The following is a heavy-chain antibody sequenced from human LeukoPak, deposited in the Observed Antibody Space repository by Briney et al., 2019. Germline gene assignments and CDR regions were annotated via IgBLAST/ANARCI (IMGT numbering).Heavy chain of an antibody. V-gene: IGHV4-34*12. D-gene: IGHD1-1*01. J-gene: IGHJ4*02. CDR3: ARNWNDGSVDY. Sequence: SGTLSLTCAVYGGSFSGYYWSWIRQPPGKGLEWIGEIIHSGSTNYNPSLKSRITISVDTSKNQFSLKLSSVTAADTAVYYCARNWNDGSVDYWGPGTVVTVSS. CDR1: GGSFSGYY. CDR2: IIHSGST.